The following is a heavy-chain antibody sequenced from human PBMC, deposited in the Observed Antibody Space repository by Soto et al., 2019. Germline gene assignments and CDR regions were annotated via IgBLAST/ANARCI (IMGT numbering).Heavy chain of an antibody. CDR1: GWSINTYY. D-gene: IGHD5-12*01. CDR2: IYYRANP. V-gene: IGHV4-59*08. CDR3: ARHYGDGYDYVDY. J-gene: IGHJ4*02. Sequence: ETLSLTCTVSGWSINTYYWSWIRQPPGKGLEWIGYIYYRANPNYNPSLKSRVTISQDTSKNQFSLKLSSVTAADTAVYYCARHYGDGYDYVDYWGQGTLVTVSS.